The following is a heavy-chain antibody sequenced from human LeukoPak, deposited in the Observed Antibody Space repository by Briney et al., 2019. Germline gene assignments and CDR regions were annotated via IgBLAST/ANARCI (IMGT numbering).Heavy chain of an antibody. CDR2: IYYSGST. Sequence: SENLSLTCTVSGGSISSYYWSWIRQPPGKGLEWIGYIYYSGSTNYNPSLKSRVTISVDTSKNQFSPKLRSVTAADTAVYYCAVGFWSGWNFDYWGQGTLVTVSS. J-gene: IGHJ4*02. CDR3: AVGFWSGWNFDY. D-gene: IGHD3-3*01. V-gene: IGHV4-59*01. CDR1: GGSISSYY.